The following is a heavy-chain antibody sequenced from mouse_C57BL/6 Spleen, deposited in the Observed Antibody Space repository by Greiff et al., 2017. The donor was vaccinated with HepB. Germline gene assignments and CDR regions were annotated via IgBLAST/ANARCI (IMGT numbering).Heavy chain of an antibody. J-gene: IGHJ1*03. V-gene: IGHV1-54*01. CDR3: ARRGDYYGAYFDV. CDR1: GYAFTNYL. CDR2: INPGSGGT. Sequence: QVQLQQSGAELVRPGTSVKVSCKASGYAFTNYLIEWVKQRPGQGLEWIGVINPGSGGTNYNEKFKGKATLTADKSSSTAYMQLSSLTSEDSAVYFCARRGDYYGAYFDVWGTGTTVTVSS. D-gene: IGHD1-1*01.